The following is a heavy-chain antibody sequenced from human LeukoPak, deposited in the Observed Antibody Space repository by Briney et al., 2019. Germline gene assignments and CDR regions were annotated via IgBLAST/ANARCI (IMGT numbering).Heavy chain of an antibody. CDR2: IYYSGNT. J-gene: IGHJ4*02. Sequence: SETLSLTCIVSGGSVSRGSYYWSWIRQPPGKGLEWIGYIYYSGNTNYNPSLKSRVTMSVEMSRNQFSLKLSSVTAADSAVYYCARSPRGTLGAFDYWGQGTLVIVSS. CDR3: ARSPRGTLGAFDY. V-gene: IGHV4-61*01. D-gene: IGHD3-16*01. CDR1: GGSVSRGSYY.